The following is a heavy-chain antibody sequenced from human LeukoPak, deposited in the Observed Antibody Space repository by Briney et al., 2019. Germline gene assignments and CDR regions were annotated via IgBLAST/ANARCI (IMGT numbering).Heavy chain of an antibody. CDR2: IYISGTT. V-gene: IGHV4-4*07. CDR3: ARTGGYDYHIDH. J-gene: IGHJ4*02. Sequence: SETLSLTCSVSGVSISSYYWSWVRQTAGKGLEWIGRIYISGTTNYNPSLNSRVTMSIDTSKNQFSLKLTSATAADTGVYYCARTGGYDYHIDHWGQGPKVTVSS. D-gene: IGHD5-12*01. CDR1: GVSISSYY.